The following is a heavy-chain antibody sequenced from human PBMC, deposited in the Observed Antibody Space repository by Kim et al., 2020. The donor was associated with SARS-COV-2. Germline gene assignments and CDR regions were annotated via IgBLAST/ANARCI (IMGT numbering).Heavy chain of an antibody. CDR1: GFTFSSYW. D-gene: IGHD6-13*01. Sequence: GGSLRLSCAASGFTFSSYWMSWVRQAPGKGLEWVANIKQDGSEKYYVDSVKGRFTISRDNAKNSLYLQMNSLRAEDTAVYYCATDLSSWPTDYWGQGTLVTVSS. V-gene: IGHV3-7*01. J-gene: IGHJ4*02. CDR2: IKQDGSEK. CDR3: ATDLSSWPTDY.